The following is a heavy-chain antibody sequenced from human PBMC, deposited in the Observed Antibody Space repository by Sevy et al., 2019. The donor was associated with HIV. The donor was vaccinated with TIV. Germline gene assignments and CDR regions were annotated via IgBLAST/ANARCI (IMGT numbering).Heavy chain of an antibody. CDR1: GFIFSNSW. J-gene: IGHJ4*02. CDR3: GQGGGGH. D-gene: IGHD3-16*01. CDR2: IKPDGSDK. V-gene: IGHV3-7*01. Sequence: GGSLRLSCAASGFIFSNSWMGWVRQAPGRGLECVAAIKPDGSDKYYVDSVKGRFIVSRANAKNSLFLQMNSLRDEDRGVFYWGQGGGGHWGQGALVTVSS.